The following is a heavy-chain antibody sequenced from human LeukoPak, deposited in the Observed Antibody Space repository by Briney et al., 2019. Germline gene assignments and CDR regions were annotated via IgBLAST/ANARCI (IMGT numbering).Heavy chain of an antibody. CDR2: IYYSGST. CDR1: GGSISSYY. V-gene: IGHV4-59*01. CDR3: ASGGYFDWLLPTYYYYYGMDV. J-gene: IGHJ6*02. Sequence: SETLSLTCTVSGGSISSYYWNWIRQPPGKGLEWIGYIYYSGSTNYNPSLKSRVTISVDTSKNQFSLKLSSVTAADTAVYYCASGGYFDWLLPTYYYYYGMDVWGQGTTVTVSS. D-gene: IGHD3-9*01.